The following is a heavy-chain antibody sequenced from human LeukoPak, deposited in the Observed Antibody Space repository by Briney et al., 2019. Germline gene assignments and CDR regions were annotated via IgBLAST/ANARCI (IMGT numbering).Heavy chain of an antibody. D-gene: IGHD5-18*01. Sequence: ASVKVSCKASGYTFTSYYMHWVRQAPRQGLEWMGIINPSGGSTSYAQKFQGTVTMTRDTSTSTVYMELSSLRSEDTAVYYCAREGSYGYVEGDWGQGTLVTVSS. V-gene: IGHV1-46*01. CDR3: AREGSYGYVEGD. J-gene: IGHJ4*02. CDR2: INPSGGST. CDR1: GYTFTSYY.